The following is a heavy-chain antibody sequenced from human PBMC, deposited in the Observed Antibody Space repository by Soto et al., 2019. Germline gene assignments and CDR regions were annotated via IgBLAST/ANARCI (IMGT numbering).Heavy chain of an antibody. CDR2: ISESSSYI. D-gene: IGHD2-15*01. J-gene: IGHJ6*03. Sequence: GGSLRLSCAASGFTYTSYSMNWVRQAPGKGLEWVSSISESSSYIYYADSVKGRFTISRDNAENSLYLQMNSLRAEDTAVYYCARDPGGGSSSDYMDVWGKGTTVTVSS. CDR3: ARDPGGGSSSDYMDV. V-gene: IGHV3-21*04. CDR1: GFTYTSYS.